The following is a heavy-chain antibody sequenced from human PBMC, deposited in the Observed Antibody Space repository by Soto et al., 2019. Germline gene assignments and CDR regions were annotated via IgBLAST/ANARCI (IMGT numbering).Heavy chain of an antibody. CDR2: IYYSGST. D-gene: IGHD1-1*01. Sequence: SETLSLTCTVSGGSISSSSYYWGWIRQPPGKGLEWIGSIYYSGSTYYNPSLKSRVTISVDTSKNQFSLKLSSVTAADTAVYYCASQLERQEIGAFDIWGQGTMVTVSS. CDR3: ASQLERQEIGAFDI. V-gene: IGHV4-39*01. J-gene: IGHJ3*02. CDR1: GGSISSSSYY.